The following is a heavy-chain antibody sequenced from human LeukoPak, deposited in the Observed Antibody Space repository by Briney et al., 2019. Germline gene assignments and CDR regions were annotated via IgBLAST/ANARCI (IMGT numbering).Heavy chain of an antibody. CDR2: INPNSGGT. D-gene: IGHD2-2*01. CDR1: GYTFTGYY. CDR3: ARGDKVVVPAACGDT. J-gene: IGHJ3*02. V-gene: IGHV1-2*02. Sequence: ASVKVSCKASGYTFTGYYMHWVRQAPGQGLEWMGWINPNSGGTNYAQKFQGRVTMTRDTSISTAYMELSRLRSDDTAVYYCARGDKVVVPAACGDTRGQGTMVTVSS.